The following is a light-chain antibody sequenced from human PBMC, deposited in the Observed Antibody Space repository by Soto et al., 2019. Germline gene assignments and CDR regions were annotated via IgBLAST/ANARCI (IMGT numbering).Light chain of an antibody. Sequence: DIQMTQSPSTLSGSVGDRVTITCRASQTISSWLAWYQQKPGKAPKLLIYKASTLNSGVPSRFSGSGSRTEFTLTISSLQPDDFANNYGQHYKSYSESFGQGTKVELK. CDR2: KAS. V-gene: IGKV1-5*03. CDR1: QTISSW. CDR3: QHYKSYSES. J-gene: IGKJ1*01.